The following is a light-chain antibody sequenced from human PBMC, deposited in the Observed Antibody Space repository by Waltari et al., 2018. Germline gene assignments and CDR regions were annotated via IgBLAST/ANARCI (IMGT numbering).Light chain of an antibody. CDR1: QSVSSSY. J-gene: IGKJ2*01. CDR2: GAS. CDR3: QQYGSSPGYT. V-gene: IGKV3-20*01. Sequence: EIVLTQSPGTLSLSPGERATLSCRASQSVSSSYLAWYQQKPGQAPRLLIYGASIRATGIPDRFSGSGSGTDFTLTISRLEPEDLAVYYCQQYGSSPGYTFGQGTKLEIK.